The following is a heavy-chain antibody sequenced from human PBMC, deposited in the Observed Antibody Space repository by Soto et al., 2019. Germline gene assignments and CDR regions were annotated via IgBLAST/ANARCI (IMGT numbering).Heavy chain of an antibody. Sequence: PSETLSLTCAASGDSITNGYWWSWVRQPPGKGLEWIAEVHHSGSTNYNPSLKNRVTISVDKSKNQFSLKVSSVTAADTAVYYCSRNADYNMDVWGQGTTVTVSS. V-gene: IGHV4-4*02. D-gene: IGHD2-8*01. J-gene: IGHJ6*02. CDR2: VHHSGST. CDR3: SRNADYNMDV. CDR1: GDSITNGYW.